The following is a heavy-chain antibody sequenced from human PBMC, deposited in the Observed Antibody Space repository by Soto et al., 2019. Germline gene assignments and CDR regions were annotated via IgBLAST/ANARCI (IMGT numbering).Heavy chain of an antibody. V-gene: IGHV4-34*02. J-gene: IGHJ3*01. Sequence: QLHQQQWGVGLLKPSETLSLTCAVYGGSFSGYFWNWIRQTPGKGLEWIGKVNHNGRNNYNPFLKSRDTISLDMSKNQISLKLTSVTAADTAVYYCARGGSSDWQVAFDFWGQGTMVTVSS. CDR2: VNHNGRN. D-gene: IGHD6-19*01. CDR3: ARGGSSDWQVAFDF. CDR1: GGSFSGYF.